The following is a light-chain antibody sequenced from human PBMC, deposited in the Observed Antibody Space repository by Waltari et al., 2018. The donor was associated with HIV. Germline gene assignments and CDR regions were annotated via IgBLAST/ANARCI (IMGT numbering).Light chain of an antibody. Sequence: QSALTQPASVSGSPGQSITTSCTGTSTHVGGYKLVSCDPQHPAEAPKPVIYVVSKRPEGVANRSSGSQSGNTSSLTISERQAEDEADYCCVAYAGSTTYVIFGVGTKLTVL. V-gene: IGLV2-23*02. J-gene: IGLJ2*01. CDR3: VAYAGSTTYVI. CDR2: VVS. CDR1: STHVGGYKL.